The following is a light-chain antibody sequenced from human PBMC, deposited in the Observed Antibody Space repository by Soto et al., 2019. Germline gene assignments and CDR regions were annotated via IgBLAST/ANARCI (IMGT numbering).Light chain of an antibody. CDR1: DIGGRS. V-gene: IGLV3-21*02. CDR3: QVWDYSTDDVV. Sequence: SYELTQPPSVSVAPGQTASLSCGGEDIGGRSVNWYQQKPGQAPVVVVDHDSDRPSGIPELFSGSNSGNMSTLTISRVEAGGEAFYRCQVWDYSTDDVVFGGGTQLTVL. J-gene: IGLJ2*01. CDR2: HDS.